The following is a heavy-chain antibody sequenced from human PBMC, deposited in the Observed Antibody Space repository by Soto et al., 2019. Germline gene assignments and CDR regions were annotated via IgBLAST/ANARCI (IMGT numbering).Heavy chain of an antibody. CDR3: AREFIAVAGYYFDY. Sequence: PGGSLRLSCAASGFTFSSYWMSWVRQAPGKGLEWVANIKQDGSEKYYVDSVKGRFTISRDNAKNSLYLQMNSLRAEDTAVYYCAREFIAVAGYYFDYWGQGTLVTVSS. CDR2: IKQDGSEK. CDR1: GFTFSSYW. D-gene: IGHD6-19*01. J-gene: IGHJ4*02. V-gene: IGHV3-7*01.